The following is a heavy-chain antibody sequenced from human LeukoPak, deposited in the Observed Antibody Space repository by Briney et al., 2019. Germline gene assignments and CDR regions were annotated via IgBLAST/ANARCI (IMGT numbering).Heavy chain of an antibody. J-gene: IGHJ5*02. Sequence: ASVKVSCKASGYRFTGYYIHWVRQAPGQGLEWMGRINPHSGDTTYAQKFHGRVDLTTHTSISTAYIELGRLRYDDTAVYYCARDESGHWYDPWGQGSLVTVSS. CDR1: GYRFTGYY. CDR3: ARDESGHWYDP. V-gene: IGHV1-2*06. CDR2: INPHSGDT.